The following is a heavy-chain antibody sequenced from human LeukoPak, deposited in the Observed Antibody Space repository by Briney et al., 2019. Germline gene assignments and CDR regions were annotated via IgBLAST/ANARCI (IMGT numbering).Heavy chain of an antibody. V-gene: IGHV4-34*01. Sequence: SETLSLTYAVYGGSFSGYYWSWIRQPPGKGLEWIGEINHSGSTNYNRSLKSRVTISVDTSKNQFSLKLSSVTAADTAVYYCASTLDGDPDAFDIWGQGTMVTVSS. J-gene: IGHJ3*02. CDR1: GGSFSGYY. CDR2: INHSGST. CDR3: ASTLDGDPDAFDI. D-gene: IGHD4-17*01.